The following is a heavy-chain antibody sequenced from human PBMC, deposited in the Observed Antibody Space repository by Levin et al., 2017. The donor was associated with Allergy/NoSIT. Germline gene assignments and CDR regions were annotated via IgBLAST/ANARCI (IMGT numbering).Heavy chain of an antibody. V-gene: IGHV3-23*01. D-gene: IGHD4-17*01. CDR2: ISNRGDNM. Sequence: GESLKISCVTSEFTFRTYAMSWVRQAPGKGLEWVSGISNRGDNMYYADSVKGRFTISRDNSKKTVYLQMNSLRVEDTAMYYCAKDREAGDYQYNFDYWGQGTLVTVSS. CDR3: AKDREAGDYQYNFDY. CDR1: EFTFRTYA. J-gene: IGHJ4*02.